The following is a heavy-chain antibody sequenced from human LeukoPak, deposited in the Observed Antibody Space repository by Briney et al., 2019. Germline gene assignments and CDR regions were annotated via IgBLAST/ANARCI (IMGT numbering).Heavy chain of an antibody. D-gene: IGHD4-17*01. CDR2: INHSGIT. CDR3: ANPARDFADSGAITW. CDR1: GGSFSYYY. Sequence: SETLSLTCAVYGGSFSYYYWSWIRQPPGKGLEWIGEINHSGITNYNPSLKSRVTISADTSKNQLSLKLTSVTAADTAVYYCANPARDFADSGAITWWGQGTLVTVSS. J-gene: IGHJ4*02. V-gene: IGHV4-34*01.